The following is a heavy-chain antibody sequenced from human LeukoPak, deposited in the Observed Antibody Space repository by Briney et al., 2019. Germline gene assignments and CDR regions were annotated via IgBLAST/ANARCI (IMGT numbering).Heavy chain of an antibody. Sequence: GGSLRLSCAASGFTFSSYAMHWVRQAPGKGLEWVAVISYDGSNKYYADSVKGRFTISRDNSENTLYLQMNSLRAEDTAVYYCARDGSGGTYPGSYYFDYWGQGTLVTVSS. CDR1: GFTFSSYA. V-gene: IGHV3-30*04. CDR2: ISYDGSNK. J-gene: IGHJ4*02. CDR3: ARDGSGGTYPGSYYFDY. D-gene: IGHD1-26*01.